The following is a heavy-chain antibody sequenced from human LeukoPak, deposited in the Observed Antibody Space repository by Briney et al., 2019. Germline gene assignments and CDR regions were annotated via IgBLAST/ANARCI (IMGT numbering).Heavy chain of an antibody. CDR3: VRHPGGGPYFDY. J-gene: IGHJ4*02. V-gene: IGHV4-61*03. CDR2: IYYTGNT. Sequence: SETLSLTCTVSGDSVSSGSYYWSWVRQPPGKGLEWIGYIYYTGNTNYNPSLKSRVTISVDTSKNHFSLKLNSVTAADTAVYFCVRHPGGGPYFDYWGQGTLVTASS. CDR1: GDSVSSGSYY. D-gene: IGHD3-10*01.